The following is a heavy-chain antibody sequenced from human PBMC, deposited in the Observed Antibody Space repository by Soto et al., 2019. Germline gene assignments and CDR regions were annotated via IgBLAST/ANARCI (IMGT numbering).Heavy chain of an antibody. Sequence: SETLSLTCTVSGGSISSGGYYWSWIRQHPGKGLEWIGYIYYSGSTYYNPSLKSRVTISVDTSKNQFSLKLSSVTAADTAVYYCARDGEYPRQPYFDYWGQGTLVTVSS. D-gene: IGHD7-27*01. CDR1: GGSISSGGYY. CDR3: ARDGEYPRQPYFDY. V-gene: IGHV4-31*03. J-gene: IGHJ4*02. CDR2: IYYSGST.